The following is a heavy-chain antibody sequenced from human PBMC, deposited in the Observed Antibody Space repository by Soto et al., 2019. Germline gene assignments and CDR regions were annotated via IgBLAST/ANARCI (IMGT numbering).Heavy chain of an antibody. D-gene: IGHD6-6*01. CDR3: TTDPWYSNSHLYVIDL. Sequence: PVGSLRLSCAAAGFTFSNAWMSWVRQAPGKGLEWVARIRSQTDGGTTDYGTPVKGRLTISRDDSKNTLYLQLNSLKTEDTAVYFCTTDPWYSNSHLYVIDLWGLGTTVTVSS. V-gene: IGHV3-15*01. CDR2: IRSQTDGGTT. CDR1: GFTFSNAW. J-gene: IGHJ6*01.